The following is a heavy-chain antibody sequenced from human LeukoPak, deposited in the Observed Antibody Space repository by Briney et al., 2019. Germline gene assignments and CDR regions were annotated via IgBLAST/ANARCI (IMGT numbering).Heavy chain of an antibody. J-gene: IGHJ4*02. CDR3: ARDSDSSGHYYMDYFDY. CDR2: ISSSSRDI. CDR1: GFTFTSYA. V-gene: IGHV3-21*01. D-gene: IGHD3-22*01. Sequence: GGPLRLSCAASGFTFTSYAMNWVRQAPGKGLEWVSSISSSSRDINYADSVKGRFTISRDNAWNSLYLQMNSLRAEDTAVYYCARDSDSSGHYYMDYFDYWGQGALVTVS.